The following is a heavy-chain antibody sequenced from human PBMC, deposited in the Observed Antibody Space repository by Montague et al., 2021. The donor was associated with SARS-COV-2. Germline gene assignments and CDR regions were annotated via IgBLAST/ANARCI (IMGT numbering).Heavy chain of an antibody. Sequence: SLRLSCAASGFTFSSYSTNWVRQAPGKGLEWVSYISSSSSTIYYADSVKGRFTISRDNAKNSLYLQMNSLRAEDTAVYYCARDLRWGYYDILTGYYRPLDYWGQGTLVTVSS. J-gene: IGHJ4*02. D-gene: IGHD3-9*01. CDR1: GFTFSSYS. CDR2: ISSSSSTI. CDR3: ARDLRWGYYDILTGYYRPLDY. V-gene: IGHV3-48*04.